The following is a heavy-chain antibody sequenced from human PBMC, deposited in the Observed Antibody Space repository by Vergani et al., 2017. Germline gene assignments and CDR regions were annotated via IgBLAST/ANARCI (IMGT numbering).Heavy chain of an antibody. CDR3: TSFPTETSEYYDSTGYYHRFFEK. V-gene: IGHV1-2*02. D-gene: IGHD3-16*01. CDR2: INPKNGLT. CDR1: GYTFTGYY. J-gene: IGHJ4*02. Sequence: QVQLVQSGAEVKRPGASVKVSCKASGYTFTGYYLHWVRLAPGQGLEWMGWINPKNGLTKYAQRFQGRVSLTRDTSITTAFMELCSLRSDDTAMYYCTSFPTETSEYYDSTGYYHRFFEKWGQGTLVTVSS.